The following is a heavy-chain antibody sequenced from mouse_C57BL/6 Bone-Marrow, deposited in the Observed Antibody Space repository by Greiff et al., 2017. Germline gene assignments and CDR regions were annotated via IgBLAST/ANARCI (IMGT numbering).Heavy chain of an antibody. CDR1: GFNIKDYY. CDR2: IDPEDGET. V-gene: IGHV14-2*01. Sequence: VQLKESGAELVKPGASVKLSCTASGFNIKDYYMHWVKQRTEQGLEWIGRIDPEDGETKYAPKFQGKATIAADTTSNKAYLQLSNLTYEDTAVYYCASYGNWEAMDYWGQGTSVTVSS. CDR3: ASYGNWEAMDY. J-gene: IGHJ4*01. D-gene: IGHD2-1*01.